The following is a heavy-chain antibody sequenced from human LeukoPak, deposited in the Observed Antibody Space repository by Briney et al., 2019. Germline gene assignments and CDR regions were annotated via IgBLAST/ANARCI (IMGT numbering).Heavy chain of an antibody. V-gene: IGHV3-21*01. D-gene: IGHD3-22*01. CDR1: GFTFSSYS. CDR3: ARGSATYYYDSSGYSY. CDR2: ISSSSYI. Sequence: GGSLRLSCAASGFTFSSYSMNWVRQAPGKGLEWVSSISSSSYIYYADSVKGRFTISRDNAKNSLYLQMNSLRAEDTAVYYCARGSATYYYDSSGYSYWGQGTLVTVSS. J-gene: IGHJ4*02.